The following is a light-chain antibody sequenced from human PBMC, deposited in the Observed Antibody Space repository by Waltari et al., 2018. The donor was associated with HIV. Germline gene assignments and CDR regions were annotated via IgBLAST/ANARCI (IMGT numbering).Light chain of an antibody. CDR1: TGDIRAYNY. CDR2: EVT. Sequence: QSALTQSPSASGSPGQSVNISCTGATGDIRAYNYVSWYQQHSDRPPKLIIFEVTKRPSGVPDRFSGSKSGNTASLFVSGLQPEDEATYFCSSFAGTHKLFGGGTKLTVL. CDR3: SSFAGTHKL. J-gene: IGLJ2*01. V-gene: IGLV2-8*01.